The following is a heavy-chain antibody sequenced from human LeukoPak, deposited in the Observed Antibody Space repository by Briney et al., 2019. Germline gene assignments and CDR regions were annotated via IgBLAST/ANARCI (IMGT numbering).Heavy chain of an antibody. V-gene: IGHV1-24*01. Sequence: ASVKVSCKVSGYTLTELSMHWVRQAPGKGLEWMGGFDPEDGETIYAQKFQGRVTMTEDTSTDTAYMELSGLRSDDTAVYYCARVRIGVAGNTFDMWGQGTMVTVS. CDR1: GYTLTELS. CDR2: FDPEDGET. D-gene: IGHD6-19*01. J-gene: IGHJ3*02. CDR3: ARVRIGVAGNTFDM.